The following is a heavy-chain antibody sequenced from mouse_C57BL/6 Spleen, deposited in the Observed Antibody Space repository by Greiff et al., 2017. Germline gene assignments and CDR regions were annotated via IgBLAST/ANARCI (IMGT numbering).Heavy chain of an antibody. CDR3: ARREDYVDN. CDR2: IYPGDGDT. J-gene: IGHJ2*01. V-gene: IGHV1-82*01. Sequence: VQLQQSGPELVKPGASVKISCKASGYAFSSSWLNWVKQRPGKGLGWIGRIYPGDGDTNYNGKFKGKATLTADKSSSKAYMQLSSLTSEDSAVYVCARREDYVDNWGQGTTLTVAS. CDR1: GYAFSSSW.